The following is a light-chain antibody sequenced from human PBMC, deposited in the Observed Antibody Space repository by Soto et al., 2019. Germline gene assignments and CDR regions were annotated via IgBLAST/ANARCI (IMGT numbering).Light chain of an antibody. CDR1: SSNIGNNY. V-gene: IGLV1-51*02. Sequence: QSVLTQPPSVSAAPGQKVTISCSGSSSNIGNNYVSWYQQLPGTAPKLLIYENNKRPSGIPDRFSGSKSGTSATLGITGRQTGDEADYYCGTWDSSLSAVLFGGGTKLTVL. CDR2: ENN. J-gene: IGLJ3*02. CDR3: GTWDSSLSAVL.